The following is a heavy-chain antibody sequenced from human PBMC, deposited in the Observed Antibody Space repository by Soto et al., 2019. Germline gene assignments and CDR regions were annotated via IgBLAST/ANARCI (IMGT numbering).Heavy chain of an antibody. CDR3: ARDTAVAPLIDY. V-gene: IGHV3-48*03. CDR2: ISSSGSTI. J-gene: IGHJ4*02. Sequence: GGSLRLSCAASGFTFSSYEMNWVRQAPGRGLEWVSYISSSGSTIYYADSVKGRFTISRDNAKNSLYLQMNSLRAEDTAVYYCARDTAVAPLIDYWGQGTLVTVSS. D-gene: IGHD6-19*01. CDR1: GFTFSSYE.